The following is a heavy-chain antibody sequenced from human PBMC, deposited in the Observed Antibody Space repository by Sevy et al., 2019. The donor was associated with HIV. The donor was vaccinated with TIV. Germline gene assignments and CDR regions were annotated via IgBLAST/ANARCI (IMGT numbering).Heavy chain of an antibody. CDR2: IYPVDSDT. D-gene: IGHD1-1*01. CDR3: ARGARGTLPAYYYYTLNV. CDR1: GYRFADYW. J-gene: IGHJ6*02. Sequence: GESLKISCKASGYRFADYWIGWVRRMPGKGLEYMGIIYPVDSDTRYSPPFQGQVTISVDKSISTAYLQWSSLKASDSAIYYCARGARGTLPAYYYYTLNVWGQGTTVTVSS. V-gene: IGHV5-51*01.